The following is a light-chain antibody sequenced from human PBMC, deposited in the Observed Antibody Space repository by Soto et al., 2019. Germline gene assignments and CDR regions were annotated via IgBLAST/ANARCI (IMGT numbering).Light chain of an antibody. V-gene: IGKV3-20*01. CDR2: DTF. J-gene: IGKJ1*01. CDR3: HQYGNSPWT. CDR1: QSGFAFY. Sequence: EIVLTQSPGTLSLSPGEGATLSCRASQSGFAFYLAWFQQKPGQAPRLLIYDTFNRATGIPDRFSGSGSGXXXXLTISRLEPEDFAVYYCHQYGNSPWTLGQGTKVEIK.